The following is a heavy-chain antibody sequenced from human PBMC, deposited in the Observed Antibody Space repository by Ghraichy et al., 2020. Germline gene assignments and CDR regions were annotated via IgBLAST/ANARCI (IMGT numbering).Heavy chain of an antibody. Sequence: GGSLRLSCTASGFTFRNYWMAWVRQAPGKGPEWVANINQDDSERYFVDSVRGRFIISRDNAENSLSLQMNSLRPEDTALYYCARDQFGGRFDVWGQGTMVTVSS. CDR1: GFTFRNYW. D-gene: IGHD4-23*01. CDR3: ARDQFGGRFDV. V-gene: IGHV3-7*03. CDR2: INQDDSER. J-gene: IGHJ3*01.